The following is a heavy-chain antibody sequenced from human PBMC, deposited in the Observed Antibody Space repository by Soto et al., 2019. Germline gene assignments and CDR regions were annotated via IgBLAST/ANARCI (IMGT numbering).Heavy chain of an antibody. D-gene: IGHD2-2*01. Sequence: SETLSLTCSVSGGSMRNVYWSWIRQPPGKGLEWIGFVFHSGNAKYNPSLQSRVSISIDTSKNQVSLSLESVTAADTAVYFCARAHAPTLPFDFWGQGTLVTVS. CDR1: GGSMRNVY. J-gene: IGHJ4*02. CDR3: ARAHAPTLPFDF. V-gene: IGHV4-59*01. CDR2: VFHSGNA.